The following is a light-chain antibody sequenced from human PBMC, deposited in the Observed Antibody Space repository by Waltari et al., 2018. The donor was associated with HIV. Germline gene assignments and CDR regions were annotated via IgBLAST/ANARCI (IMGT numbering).Light chain of an antibody. J-gene: IGKJ1*01. Sequence: EILLTQSPATLSLSPGDRATLSCRAPLRFPRSLAWYTHKPGQAPRPLIYDASSRATGIPARFSGRGAGTDFTLTISSLEPEDFAVYYCQQRNSWPRTFGQGTRVEGK. V-gene: IGKV3-11*01. CDR2: DAS. CDR1: LRFPRS. CDR3: QQRNSWPRT.